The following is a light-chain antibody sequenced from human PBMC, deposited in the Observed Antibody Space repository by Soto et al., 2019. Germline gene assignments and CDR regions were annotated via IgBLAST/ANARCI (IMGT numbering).Light chain of an antibody. CDR2: GVS. J-gene: IGKJ3*01. CDR3: HQYGTAPLT. V-gene: IGKV3-20*01. CDR1: QSLTSSY. Sequence: PGETATLSCRASQSLTSSYLAWYQQRPGQAPSLLIYGVSSRATGIPDRFSGSGSGTDFTLTISRLEPEDFSVYYCHQYGTAPLTFGPGTKVDIK.